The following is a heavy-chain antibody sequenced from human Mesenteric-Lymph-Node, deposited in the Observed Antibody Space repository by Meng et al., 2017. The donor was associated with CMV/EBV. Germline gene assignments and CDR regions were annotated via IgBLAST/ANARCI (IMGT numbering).Heavy chain of an antibody. D-gene: IGHD6-13*01. V-gene: IGHV1-2*02. CDR3: ARDLEDCSSANCFRHDSSWYPWLDP. CDR2: INPNTGAT. Sequence: ASVKVSCKASGNTFTTYYMHWVRQAPGQGPEWMGWINPNTGATIYAQKFQGRVTLTRDTTISTAYMELSRLRSDDTAVYYCARDLEDCSSANCFRHDSSWYPWLDPWGQGSLVTVSS. CDR1: GNTFTTYY. J-gene: IGHJ5*02.